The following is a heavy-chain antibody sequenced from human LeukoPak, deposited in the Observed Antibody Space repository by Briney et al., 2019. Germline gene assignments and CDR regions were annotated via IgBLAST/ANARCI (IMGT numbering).Heavy chain of an antibody. Sequence: SETLSLTCAVYGGSFSGYYWSWIRQPPGKGLEWIGETNHSGSTSYNSSLKSRITISVDTSKNQFSLKLSSVTAADTAVYYCATRPDIAATGPGWFDPWGQGTLVTVSS. J-gene: IGHJ5*02. CDR2: TNHSGST. CDR1: GGSFSGYY. V-gene: IGHV4-34*01. CDR3: ATRPDIAATGPGWFDP. D-gene: IGHD6-13*01.